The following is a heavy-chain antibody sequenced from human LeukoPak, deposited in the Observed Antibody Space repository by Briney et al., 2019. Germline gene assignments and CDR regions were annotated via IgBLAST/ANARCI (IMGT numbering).Heavy chain of an antibody. CDR1: GYSFATYW. D-gene: IGHD4-11*01. CDR3: ARHGVTTGFDY. Sequence: GESLKISCKGSGYSFATYWIGWVRQMPGKGLEWMGIIYPADSDTKYSPSFQGQVTISADKSISTAYLRWSSLKASDTAMYYCARHGVTTGFDYWGQGSLVTVSS. CDR2: IYPADSDT. V-gene: IGHV5-51*01. J-gene: IGHJ4*02.